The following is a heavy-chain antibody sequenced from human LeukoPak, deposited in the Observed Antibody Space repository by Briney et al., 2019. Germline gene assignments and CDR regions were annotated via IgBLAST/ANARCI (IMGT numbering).Heavy chain of an antibody. Sequence: PGGSLRLSCAASGFTFSNYGMHWVRQAPGKGLEWVAVISYDGSNKKYADSVKGRFTISRDNSKNTLDLQMNSLRAEDTAVYYCARDFGARGWFDYWGQGTLVTVSS. D-gene: IGHD6-19*01. CDR3: ARDFGARGWFDY. CDR2: ISYDGSNK. V-gene: IGHV3-30*03. CDR1: GFTFSNYG. J-gene: IGHJ4*02.